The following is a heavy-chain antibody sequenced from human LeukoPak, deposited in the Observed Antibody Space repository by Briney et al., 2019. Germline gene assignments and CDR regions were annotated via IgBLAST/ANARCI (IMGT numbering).Heavy chain of an antibody. J-gene: IGHJ4*02. CDR2: FVRGST. CDR1: GFTLSSYP. Sequence: GGSLRLSCAASGFTLSSYPMNWVRQAPGKGLEWVSTFVRGSTYYADTVQGRFTISRDSSKNTLYLRMNSLRADDTALYFCTRAAPYGTSWYGKNDYWGQGTLVAVSS. CDR3: TRAAPYGTSWYGKNDY. D-gene: IGHD6-13*01. V-gene: IGHV3-23*01.